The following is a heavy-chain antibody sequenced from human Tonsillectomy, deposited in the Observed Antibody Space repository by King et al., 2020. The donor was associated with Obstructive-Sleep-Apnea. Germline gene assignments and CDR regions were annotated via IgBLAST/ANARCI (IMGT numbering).Heavy chain of an antibody. J-gene: IGHJ4*02. V-gene: IGHV3-9*01. CDR3: TKRGGAVAGFDY. CDR2: INWNSAAI. CDR1: GFNFEEYA. Sequence: VQLVESGGGLVQPGRSLRISCAASGFNFEEYAMHWVRQVSGKGLEWVSGINWNSAAIGYVDSVKGRFTISRDNAKNSLYLQMNSLKPEDTALYYCTKRGGAVAGFDYWGPGTLVTVSS. D-gene: IGHD6-19*01.